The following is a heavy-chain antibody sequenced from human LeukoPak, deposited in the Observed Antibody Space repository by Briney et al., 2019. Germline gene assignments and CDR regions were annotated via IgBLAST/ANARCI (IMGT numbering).Heavy chain of an antibody. CDR1: GYTFTGYY. CDR3: AIVKVAAGNYYFDY. V-gene: IGHV1-2*04. J-gene: IGHJ4*02. Sequence: ASVKVSCKASGYTFTGYYMHWVRQAPGQGLEWMGWINPNSGGTNYAQKFQGWVTMTRDTSISTAYMELSRLRSDDTAVYYCAIVKVAAGNYYFDYWGQGTLATVSS. D-gene: IGHD6-13*01. CDR2: INPNSGGT.